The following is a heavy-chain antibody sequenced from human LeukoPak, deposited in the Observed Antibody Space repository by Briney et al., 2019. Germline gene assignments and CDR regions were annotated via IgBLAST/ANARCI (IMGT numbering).Heavy chain of an antibody. CDR1: GYSISSGYY. CDR2: IYHSGRT. J-gene: IGHJ4*02. D-gene: IGHD3-16*01. V-gene: IGHV4-38-2*02. CDR3: ARGDDYVWGAYFDY. Sequence: SETLSLTCTVSGYSISSGYYWGWIRQPPGKGLEWIGIIYHSGRTDYNPSLKSRVTISEDTSKNQFSLKLSYVTAADTAVYYCARGDDYVWGAYFDYWGQGTLVTVSS.